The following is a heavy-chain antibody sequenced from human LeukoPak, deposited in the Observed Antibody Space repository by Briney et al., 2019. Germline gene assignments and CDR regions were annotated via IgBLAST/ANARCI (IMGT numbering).Heavy chain of an antibody. Sequence: PSETLSLTCTVSGGSISSYYWSWIRQPPGKGLEWIGYIYYSGSTSYNPSLKSRVTISVDTSKNQFSLKLSSVTAADTAVYYCARVFGGSYFTFDYWGQGTLVTVSS. CDR1: GGSISSYY. D-gene: IGHD1-26*01. V-gene: IGHV4-59*12. CDR2: IYYSGST. CDR3: ARVFGGSYFTFDY. J-gene: IGHJ4*02.